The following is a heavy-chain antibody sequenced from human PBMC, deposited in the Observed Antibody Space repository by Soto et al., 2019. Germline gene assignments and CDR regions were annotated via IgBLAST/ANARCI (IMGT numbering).Heavy chain of an antibody. CDR3: GRGGLVSVSPAWQLLGDCDY. J-gene: IGHJ4*02. CDR1: GGSISSGAYF. Sequence: QVHLQESGPGQVRPSQTLSLSCSVSGGSISSGAYFWTWSRQSPGKGLEWIAYISYTGATYYNPSLKSQVTILEDTSKNQFSLKLNSVTSADTAVYYCGRGGLVSVSPAWQLLGDCDYWGQGTLVTVSS. V-gene: IGHV4-31*01. CDR2: ISYTGAT. D-gene: IGHD2-15*01.